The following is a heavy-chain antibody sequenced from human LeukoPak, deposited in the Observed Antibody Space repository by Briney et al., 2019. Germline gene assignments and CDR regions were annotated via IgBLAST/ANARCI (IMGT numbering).Heavy chain of an antibody. D-gene: IGHD4-17*01. Sequence: ASVKVSCKASGYTFTSYGISWVRQAPGQGLEWMGWISAYNGNTNYAQKLQGRVTMTTDTSTSTAYMELRSLRSDDTAVYYCARNDYGDYVLYLDYWGQGTLVTVSS. CDR2: ISAYNGNT. CDR1: GYTFTSYG. V-gene: IGHV1-18*04. CDR3: ARNDYGDYVLYLDY. J-gene: IGHJ4*02.